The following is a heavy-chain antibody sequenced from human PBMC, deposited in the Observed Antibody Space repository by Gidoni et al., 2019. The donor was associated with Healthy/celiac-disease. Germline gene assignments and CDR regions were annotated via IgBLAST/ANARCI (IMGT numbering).Heavy chain of an antibody. Sequence: GSTYYNPSLKSRVTISVDTSKNQFSLKLSSVTAADTAVYYCARHIGIAAAGMDYWGQGTLVTVSS. V-gene: IGHV4-39*01. D-gene: IGHD6-13*01. J-gene: IGHJ4*02. CDR3: ARHIGIAAAGMDY. CDR2: GST.